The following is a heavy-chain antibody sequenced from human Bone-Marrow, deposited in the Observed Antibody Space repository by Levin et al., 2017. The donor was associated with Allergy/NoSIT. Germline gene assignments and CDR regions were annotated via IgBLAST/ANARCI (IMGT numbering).Heavy chain of an antibody. D-gene: IGHD4-23*01. CDR2: IKPDGSEK. CDR3: ARDRVYGVKYFDY. J-gene: IGHJ4*02. V-gene: IGHV3-7*04. Sequence: GGSLRLSCAASGFTFSSYWMSWVRQAPGKGLEWVANIKPDGSEKYYVDSVKGRFTISRDNAKTSLYLQMNSLRADDTAVYYCARDRVYGVKYFDYWGQGTLVTVSS. CDR1: GFTFSSYW.